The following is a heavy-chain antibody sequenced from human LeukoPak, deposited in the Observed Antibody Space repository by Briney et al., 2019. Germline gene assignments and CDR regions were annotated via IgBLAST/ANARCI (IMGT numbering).Heavy chain of an antibody. Sequence: GESLKISCKGSGYSFTSYWIGWVRQMPGKGLEWMGIIYPGDSGTRYSPSFQGQVTISADKSISTAYLQWSGLKASDTAMYYCARTVDTAMVPSLDYWGQGTLVTVSS. CDR3: ARTVDTAMVPSLDY. CDR1: GYSFTSYW. V-gene: IGHV5-51*01. J-gene: IGHJ4*02. CDR2: IYPGDSGT. D-gene: IGHD5-18*01.